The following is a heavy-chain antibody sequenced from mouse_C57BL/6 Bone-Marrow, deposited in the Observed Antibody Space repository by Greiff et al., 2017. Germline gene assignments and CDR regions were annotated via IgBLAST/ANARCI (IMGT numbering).Heavy chain of an antibody. CDR2: INPNYGTT. D-gene: IGHD2-1*01. CDR3: ARGYPFYYGNYYYAMDY. Sequence: VHVKQSGPELVKPGASVKISCKASGYSFTDYNMNWVKQSNGKSLEWIGVINPNYGTTSYNQKFKGKATLTVDQSSSTAYMQLNSLTSEDSSVYYCARGYPFYYGNYYYAMDYWGQGTSVTVSS. CDR1: GYSFTDYN. V-gene: IGHV1-39*01. J-gene: IGHJ4*01.